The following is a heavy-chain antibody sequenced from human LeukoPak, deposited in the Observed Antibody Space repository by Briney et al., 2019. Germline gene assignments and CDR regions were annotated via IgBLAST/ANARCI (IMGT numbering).Heavy chain of an antibody. Sequence: GGSLRLSCAASGFTFRSYWMSWVRQAPGKGLEGVANIKQDGSDKYYVDCVKGRFTISRDNAKNSLYLQMNSLRAEDTAVYYCARVRSGGIGGYYFDYWGQGTLVTVSS. J-gene: IGHJ4*02. CDR1: GFTFRSYW. V-gene: IGHV3-7*01. CDR2: IKQDGSDK. CDR3: ARVRSGGIGGYYFDY. D-gene: IGHD2-15*01.